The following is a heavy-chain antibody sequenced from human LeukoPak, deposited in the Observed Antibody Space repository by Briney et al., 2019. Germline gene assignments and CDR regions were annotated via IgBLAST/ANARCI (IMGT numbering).Heavy chain of an antibody. J-gene: IGHJ4*02. CDR3: ARGGYNGYDCDY. CDR2: VSYDGSSI. CDR1: GFTFSTYG. D-gene: IGHD5-12*01. V-gene: IGHV3-30*03. Sequence: PGGSLRLSCAGSGFTFSTYGMHWVRQAPGKGLEWVAVVSYDGSSIYYADSVKGRFTISRDNAKNSLYLQMSSLRDEDTAVYYCARGGYNGYDCDYWGQGTLVTVSS.